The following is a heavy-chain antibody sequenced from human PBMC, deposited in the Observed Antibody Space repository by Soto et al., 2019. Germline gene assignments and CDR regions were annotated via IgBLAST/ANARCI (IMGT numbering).Heavy chain of an antibody. CDR1: GYTFTSYY. CDR3: ARDPTLTLRYQGWFDP. V-gene: IGHV1-46*01. D-gene: IGHD3-9*01. CDR2: INPSGGST. J-gene: IGHJ5*02. Sequence: ASVKVSCKASGYTFTSYYMHWVRQAPGQGLEWMGIINPSGGSTSYAQKFQGRVTMTRDTSTSTVYMELSSLRSEDTAVYYCARDPTLTLRYQGWFDPWGQGTLVTVSS.